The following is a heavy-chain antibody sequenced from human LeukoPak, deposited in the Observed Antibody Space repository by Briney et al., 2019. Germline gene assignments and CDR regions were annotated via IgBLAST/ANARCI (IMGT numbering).Heavy chain of an antibody. V-gene: IGHV4-39*01. Sequence: SETLSLTCTVSGDSISSNSYYWGWIRQPPGKGLEWIGSIYYSGASYYNPSLKSRVIISVDTSKNQFSLKLSSVTAADTAVFYCARHYYDSSGYYLEGFDIRGQGTMVTVSS. D-gene: IGHD3-22*01. CDR1: GDSISSNSYY. J-gene: IGHJ3*02. CDR2: IYYSGAS. CDR3: ARHYYDSSGYYLEGFDI.